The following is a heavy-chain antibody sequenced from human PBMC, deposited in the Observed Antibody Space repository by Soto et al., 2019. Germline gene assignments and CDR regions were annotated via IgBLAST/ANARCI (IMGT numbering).Heavy chain of an antibody. CDR3: AKEGGLSGSYYISSSYYFDY. D-gene: IGHD1-26*01. Sequence: ASVEVSCKASGYTFTSYAMHRVRQAPGQRLEWMGWINAGNGNTKYSQKFQGRVTITRDTSASTAYMELNSLRAEDTSVYYCAKEGGLSGSYYISSSYYFDYWGQGTLVTVSS. V-gene: IGHV1-3*01. CDR2: INAGNGNT. CDR1: GYTFTSYA. J-gene: IGHJ4*02.